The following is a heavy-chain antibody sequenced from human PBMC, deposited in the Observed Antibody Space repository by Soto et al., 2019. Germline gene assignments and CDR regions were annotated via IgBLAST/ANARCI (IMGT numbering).Heavy chain of an antibody. CDR1: GGSISSSSYY. V-gene: IGHV4-39*01. J-gene: IGHJ4*02. CDR2: IYYSGST. D-gene: IGHD3-22*01. Sequence: SETLSLTCTVSGGSISSSSYYWGWIRQPPGKGLEWIGSIYYSGSTYYNPSLKSRVTISVDTSKNQFSLKLSSVTAADTAVYYCARPRGSSGYYPPGYFDYWGQGTLVTVSS. CDR3: ARPRGSSGYYPPGYFDY.